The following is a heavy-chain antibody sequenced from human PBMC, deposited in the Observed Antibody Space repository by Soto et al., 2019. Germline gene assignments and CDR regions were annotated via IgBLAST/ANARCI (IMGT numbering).Heavy chain of an antibody. Sequence: SETLSLTCAVYGGSFSGYYWSWIRQPPGKGLEWIGEINHSGSTNYNPSLKSRVTISVDTSKNQFSLKLSSVTAADTAVYYCARRLRPLAVAGMNWFDPWGQGTLVT. J-gene: IGHJ5*02. CDR2: INHSGST. V-gene: IGHV4-34*01. CDR1: GGSFSGYY. D-gene: IGHD6-19*01. CDR3: ARRLRPLAVAGMNWFDP.